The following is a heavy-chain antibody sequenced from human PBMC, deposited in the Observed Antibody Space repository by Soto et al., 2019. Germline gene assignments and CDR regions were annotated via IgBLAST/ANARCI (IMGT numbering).Heavy chain of an antibody. D-gene: IGHD2-15*01. CDR2: ISYDGSNK. V-gene: IGHV3-30-3*01. Sequence: GGSLRLSCSASGFTFRSYAMHWVRQAPGKGLEWVAVISYDGSNKYYADSVKGRFTISRDNSKNTLYLQMNSLRAEDTAVYYCAKDPPPFIVVVVEDPWGQGTLVTVSS. CDR1: GFTFRSYA. CDR3: AKDPPPFIVVVVEDP. J-gene: IGHJ5*02.